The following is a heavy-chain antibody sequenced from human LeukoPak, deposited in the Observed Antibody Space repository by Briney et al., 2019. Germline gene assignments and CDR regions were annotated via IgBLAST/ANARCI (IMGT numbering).Heavy chain of an antibody. J-gene: IGHJ4*02. CDR2: ISHDGGNK. CDR3: ATPYTSGWSLYFDN. V-gene: IGHV3-30-3*01. CDR1: GFTFSSDT. Sequence: GGSLRLSCAASGFTFSSDTMHWVRQAPDKGLEWVAVISHDGGNKYYADSVKGRFTISRDNSKNTLYLQMNGLRAEGTAMYYCATPYTSGWSLYFDNWGQGTLVTVSS. D-gene: IGHD6-19*01.